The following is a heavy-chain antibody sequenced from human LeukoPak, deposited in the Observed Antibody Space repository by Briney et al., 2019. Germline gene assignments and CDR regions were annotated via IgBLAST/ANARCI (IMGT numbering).Heavy chain of an antibody. V-gene: IGHV4-30-2*01. CDR1: GGSISSGGYS. CDR2: IYHSGST. D-gene: IGHD6-19*01. Sequence: SQTLSLTCAVSGGSISSGGYSWSWIPQPPGKGLEWIGYIYHSGSTYYDPPLKSRVTISVDRSKNQFSLKLSSVTAADTAVYYCARALYSSGWLLYGMDVWGKGTTVTVSS. J-gene: IGHJ6*04. CDR3: ARALYSSGWLLYGMDV.